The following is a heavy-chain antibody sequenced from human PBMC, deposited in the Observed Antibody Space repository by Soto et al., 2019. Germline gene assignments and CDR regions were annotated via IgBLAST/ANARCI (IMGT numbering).Heavy chain of an antibody. CDR2: IYYSGST. CDR1: GGSISSSSYY. V-gene: IGHV4-39*01. CDR3: ARHRARNWFDP. J-gene: IGHJ5*02. D-gene: IGHD6-6*01. Sequence: QLQLQESGPGLVKPSETLSLTCIVSGGSISSSSYYWGWIRQPPGKGLEWIGSIYYSGSTYYNPPLKRRFTISVDTSKNQFSLKRSSVTAAATAVFYCARHRARNWFDPWGQGTLVTVSS.